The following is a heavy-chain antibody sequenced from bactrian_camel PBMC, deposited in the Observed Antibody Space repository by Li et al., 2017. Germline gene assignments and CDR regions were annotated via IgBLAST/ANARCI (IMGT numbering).Heavy chain of an antibody. CDR3: AADQPRERATNDGPWGSCPFRFAF. CDR1: GYMINGYC. V-gene: IGHV3S28*01. J-gene: IGHJ6*01. Sequence: QLVESGGGSVQAGGSLRLSCEVPGYMINGYCMGWFRQAPGKEREGVAAIYTGGETTYYADSVSGRFTISQDLSANILYLRMNNLRPEDSAMYYCAADQPRERATNDGPWGSCPFRFAFWGRGTQVTVS. D-gene: IGHD5*01. CDR2: IYTGGETT.